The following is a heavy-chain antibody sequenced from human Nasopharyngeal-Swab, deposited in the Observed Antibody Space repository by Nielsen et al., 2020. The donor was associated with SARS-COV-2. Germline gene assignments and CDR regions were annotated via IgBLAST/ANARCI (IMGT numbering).Heavy chain of an antibody. D-gene: IGHD3-10*01. CDR3: ARDGGSGSYYNWGPYYYYGMDV. CDR2: INHSGST. J-gene: IGHJ6*02. V-gene: IGHV4-34*01. Sequence: RQAPGKGLEWIGEINHSGSTIYNPSLKSQVTISVDTSKNQFSLKLSSVTAADTAVYYCARDGGSGSYYNWGPYYYYGMDVWGQGTTVTVSS.